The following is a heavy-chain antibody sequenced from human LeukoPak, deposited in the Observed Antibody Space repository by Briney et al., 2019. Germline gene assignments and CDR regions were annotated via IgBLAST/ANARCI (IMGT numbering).Heavy chain of an antibody. CDR1: GFTFSSYG. J-gene: IGHJ4*02. D-gene: IGHD2-15*01. V-gene: IGHV3-33*06. Sequence: HPGGSLRLSCAASGFTFSSYGMHWVRQAPGKGLEWVAVIWYDGSNKYYADSVKGRFTISRDNSKNTLYLQMNSLRAEDTAVYYCVKRGEYCSGGSCSFDYWGQGTLVTVSS. CDR3: VKRGEYCSGGSCSFDY. CDR2: IWYDGSNK.